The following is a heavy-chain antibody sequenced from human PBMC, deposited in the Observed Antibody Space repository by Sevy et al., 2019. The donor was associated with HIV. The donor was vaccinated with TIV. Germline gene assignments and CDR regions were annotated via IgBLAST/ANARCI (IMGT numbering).Heavy chain of an antibody. CDR1: GYTFTSYY. D-gene: IGHD3-22*01. CDR2: INPSGGST. V-gene: IGHV1-46*01. J-gene: IGHJ4*02. CDR3: ARDHLAYHYYDSSGYYPDY. Sequence: ASVKVSCKASGYTFTSYYMHWVRQAPGQGLEWMGIINPSGGSTSYAQKFQGRVTMTRDTSTSTVYMELSSLRSDDTAVYYCARDHLAYHYYDSSGYYPDYWGQGTLVTVSS.